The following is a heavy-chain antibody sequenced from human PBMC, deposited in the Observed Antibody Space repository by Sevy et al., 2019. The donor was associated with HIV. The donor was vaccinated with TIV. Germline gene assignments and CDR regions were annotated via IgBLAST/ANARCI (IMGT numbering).Heavy chain of an antibody. CDR2: ISGSGGST. CDR3: AKDRAYCAGDCYPGTFDY. J-gene: IGHJ4*02. CDR1: GFTFSSYA. D-gene: IGHD2-21*01. V-gene: IGHV3-23*01. Sequence: GGSLRLSCAASGFTFSSYAMSWVRQAPGKGLEWVSAISGSGGSTYYADSVKGRFTISRDNSKNTLYLQMNSLRAEDTAVYYCAKDRAYCAGDCYPGTFDYWGQGTLVTVSS.